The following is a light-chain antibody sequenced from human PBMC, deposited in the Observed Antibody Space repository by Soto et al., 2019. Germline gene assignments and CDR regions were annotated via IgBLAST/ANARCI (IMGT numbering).Light chain of an antibody. J-gene: IGKJ5*01. CDR2: AAS. CDR3: QQSHSTTIT. V-gene: IGKV1-39*01. CDR1: QSISSY. Sequence: DIHMTQSPSSLSASVGDMFTFTCRASQSISSYLNWYQQTPGQAPKFLIYAASNLQGGVPSRFSGSGSGTDFTLTISSLKPEDFATYYCQQSHSTTITFGHGTRLEIK.